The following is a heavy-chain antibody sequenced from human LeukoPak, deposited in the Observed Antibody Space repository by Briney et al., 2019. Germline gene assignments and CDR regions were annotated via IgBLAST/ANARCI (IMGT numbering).Heavy chain of an antibody. CDR1: GFSLSTSGVG. Sequence: SGPTLVKPTQTLTLTCTLSGFSLSTSGVGVGWIRQPPGKALEWLALIYWDHDKRYSPTLKSRLTNNKDTSKNEESLTMTNVDPVDTATYYCAHSENSVNTAMAPNFDYWGQGTLVTVSS. CDR2: IYWDHDK. D-gene: IGHD5-18*01. V-gene: IGHV2-5*02. J-gene: IGHJ4*02. CDR3: AHSENSVNTAMAPNFDY.